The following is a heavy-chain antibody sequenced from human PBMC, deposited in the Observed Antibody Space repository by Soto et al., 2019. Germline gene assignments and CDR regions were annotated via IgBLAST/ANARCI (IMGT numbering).Heavy chain of an antibody. CDR3: ATVRVRMTSIVFDFDS. Sequence: SETLSLTCSVSGVSITNSDYYWILIRQPPGKGLEWIGYIFHTGSANYKSSLKGRVTFSVDTSNNQFSLNLKSVTAADTAVYYGATVRVRMTSIVFDFDSWGQGSLVTVSS. V-gene: IGHV4-61*08. CDR1: GVSITNSDYY. J-gene: IGHJ4*02. CDR2: IFHTGSA. D-gene: IGHD2-15*01.